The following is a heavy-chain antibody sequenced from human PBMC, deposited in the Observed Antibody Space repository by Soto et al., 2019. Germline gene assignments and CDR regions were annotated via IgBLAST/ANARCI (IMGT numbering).Heavy chain of an antibody. CDR1: GFTINRFG. V-gene: IGHV3-30*03. CDR2: ISSDGRNE. Sequence: QVRLVESGGGVVEPGRSLRLSSVASGFTINRFGMEWVRQAPGKGLEWVALISSDGRNEYYSDSVKGRFTISRDMSKNTVYLQMNSLRVEDTAVYYCASVADYWGQGTLVTVSS. J-gene: IGHJ4*02. CDR3: ASVADY. D-gene: IGHD2-21*01.